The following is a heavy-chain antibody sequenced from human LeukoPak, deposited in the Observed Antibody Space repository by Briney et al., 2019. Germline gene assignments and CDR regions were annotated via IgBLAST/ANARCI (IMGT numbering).Heavy chain of an antibody. Sequence: PSETLSLTCAVYGGSFSGYYWTWIRQPPGKGLEWIGEINHSGSTNYNPSLKSRVTISVDTSKNQFSLNLSSVTAADTAVYYCARGIVVVVAATPISFRRNNWFDPWGQGTLVTVSS. CDR2: INHSGST. CDR3: ARGIVVVVAATPISFRRNNWFDP. D-gene: IGHD2-15*01. CDR1: GGSFSGYY. V-gene: IGHV4-34*01. J-gene: IGHJ5*02.